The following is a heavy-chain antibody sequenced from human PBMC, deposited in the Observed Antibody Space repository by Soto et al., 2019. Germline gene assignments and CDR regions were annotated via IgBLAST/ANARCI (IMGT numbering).Heavy chain of an antibody. J-gene: IGHJ3*02. Sequence: SETLSLTCTVSGGSISSYYWSWIRQPPGKGLEWIGYIYYSGSTNYNPSLKSRVTISVDTSKNQFSLKLSSVAAADTAVYYCGGDPGGDAFDIWGRGTMVTVSS. CDR1: GGSISSYY. CDR2: IYYSGST. D-gene: IGHD3-16*01. V-gene: IGHV4-59*01. CDR3: GGDPGGDAFDI.